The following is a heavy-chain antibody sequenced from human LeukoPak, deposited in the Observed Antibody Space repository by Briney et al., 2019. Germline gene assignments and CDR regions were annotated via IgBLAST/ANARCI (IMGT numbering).Heavy chain of an antibody. CDR1: GPTLSDYS. CDR2: ISAGGGST. V-gene: IGHV3-23*01. Sequence: PGGSLSLSCAASGPTLSDYSTTWVRQAPGKGLFWVSGISAGGGSTYYADSVKGRFTISRDNSRKTLYLQMNSLRAEDTAVYYRAKGAAGLVYWGQGTLVTVSS. CDR3: AKGAAGLVY. D-gene: IGHD6-25*01. J-gene: IGHJ4*02.